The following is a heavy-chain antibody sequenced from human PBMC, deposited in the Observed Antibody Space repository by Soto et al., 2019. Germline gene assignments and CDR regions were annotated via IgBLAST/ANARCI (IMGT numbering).Heavy chain of an antibody. D-gene: IGHD5-18*01. V-gene: IGHV1-69*13. CDR3: ARDPRIQIWSAYAFDI. CDR2: IIPIFGTA. CDR1: GGTFSSYA. J-gene: IGHJ3*02. Sequence: ASVKVSCKASGGTFSSYAISWVRQAPGQGLEWMGGIIPIFGTANYAQKFQGRVTITADESTSTAYMELSSLRSEDTAVYYCARDPRIQIWSAYAFDIWGQGKMVTVSS.